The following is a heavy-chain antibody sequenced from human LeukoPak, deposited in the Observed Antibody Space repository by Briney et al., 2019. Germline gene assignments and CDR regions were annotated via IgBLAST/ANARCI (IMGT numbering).Heavy chain of an antibody. CDR1: GGSISSGGYS. Sequence: PSETLSLTCTVSGGSISSGGYSWSWIRQHPGQGLEWIGYIYYSGSTYYNPSLKSRVTISVDTSKNQFSLKLSSVTAADTAVYYCARGPPWFDPWGQGTLVTVSS. CDR2: IYYSGST. J-gene: IGHJ5*02. V-gene: IGHV4-31*03. CDR3: ARGPPWFDP.